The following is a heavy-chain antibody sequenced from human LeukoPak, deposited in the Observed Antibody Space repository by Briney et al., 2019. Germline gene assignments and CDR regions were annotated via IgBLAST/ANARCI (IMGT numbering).Heavy chain of an antibody. CDR3: ARSEKASSIFGVPILPHFDY. D-gene: IGHD3-3*01. CDR2: IYYSGST. J-gene: IGHJ4*02. CDR1: GGSISSYY. Sequence: SETLSLTCTVSGGSISSYYWSWIRQPPGKGLEWIGYIYYSGSTNYNPSLKSRVTISVDTSKNQFSLKLSSVTAADTAVYYCARSEKASSIFGVPILPHFDYWGQGTLVTVSS. V-gene: IGHV4-59*01.